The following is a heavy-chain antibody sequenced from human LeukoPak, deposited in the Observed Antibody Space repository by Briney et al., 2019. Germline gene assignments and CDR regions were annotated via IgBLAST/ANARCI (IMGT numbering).Heavy chain of an antibody. Sequence: GGSLRLSCAASGFTFSSYSMNWVRQAPGKGLEWVSAISGSGGSTYYADSVKGRFTISRDNSKNTLYLQMNSLRAEDTAVYYCAKLTEMGDFWSGNWFDTWGQGTLVTVSS. CDR1: GFTFSSYS. D-gene: IGHD3-3*01. J-gene: IGHJ5*02. CDR2: ISGSGGST. CDR3: AKLTEMGDFWSGNWFDT. V-gene: IGHV3-23*01.